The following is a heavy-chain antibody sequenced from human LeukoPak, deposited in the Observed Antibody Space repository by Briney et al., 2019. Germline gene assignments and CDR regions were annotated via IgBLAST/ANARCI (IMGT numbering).Heavy chain of an antibody. J-gene: IGHJ6*04. CDR1: GGSISSGSYY. CDR3: ARHDYGSVTYYYFYYSMDV. Sequence: SETLSLTCTVSGGSISSGSYYWSWIRQPAGKGLEWIGRIYTSGSTNYNPSLKSRVTISVDTSKNQFSLKLSSVTAADTAVYYCARHDYGSVTYYYFYYSMDVWGKGTTVTVSS. D-gene: IGHD3-10*01. CDR2: IYTSGST. V-gene: IGHV4-61*02.